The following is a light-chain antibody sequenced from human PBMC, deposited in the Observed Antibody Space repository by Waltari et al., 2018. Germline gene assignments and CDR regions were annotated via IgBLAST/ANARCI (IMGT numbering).Light chain of an antibody. V-gene: IGLV2-11*01. CDR1: SSDVGRYNF. CDR3: SSFAGYSCML. CDR2: DVT. Sequence: QSALTQPRSVSGSPGPSVTISCTGTSSDVGRYNFVSWYQPHPGKAPKVIIYDVTKRPLGGPDRFSGSKAGKTASLTISGLQAGDAADYHCSSFAGYSCMLCGGGTKLTVL. J-gene: IGLJ3*02.